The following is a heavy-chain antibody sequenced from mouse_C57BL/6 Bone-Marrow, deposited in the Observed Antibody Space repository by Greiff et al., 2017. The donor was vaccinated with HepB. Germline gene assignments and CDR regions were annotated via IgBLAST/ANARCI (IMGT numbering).Heavy chain of an antibody. V-gene: IGHV1-82*01. D-gene: IGHD1-1*01. CDR1: GYAFSSSW. J-gene: IGHJ4*01. CDR3: GPNIYYYGSSLTDPAMDY. Sequence: QVQLKQSGPELVKPGASVKISCKASGYAFSSSWMNWVKQRPGKGLEWIGRIYPGDGDTNYNGKFKGKATLTADKSSSTAYMQLSSLTSEDSAVYFCGPNIYYYGSSLTDPAMDYWGQGTSVTVSS. CDR2: IYPGDGDT.